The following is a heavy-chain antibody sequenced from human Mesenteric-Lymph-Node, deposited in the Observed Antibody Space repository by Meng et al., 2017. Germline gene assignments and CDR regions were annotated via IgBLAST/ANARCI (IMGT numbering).Heavy chain of an antibody. CDR2: ISYDGSNK. D-gene: IGHD5-18*01. V-gene: IGHV3-30*01. CDR3: ARAVDTAMVPGY. J-gene: IGHJ4*02. Sequence: GESLKISCAASGFTFDDYAMHWVRQAPGKGLEWVAVISYDGSNKYYADSVKGRFTISRDNSKNTLYLQMNSLRAEDTAVYYCARAVDTAMVPGYWGQGTLVTVSS. CDR1: GFTFDDYA.